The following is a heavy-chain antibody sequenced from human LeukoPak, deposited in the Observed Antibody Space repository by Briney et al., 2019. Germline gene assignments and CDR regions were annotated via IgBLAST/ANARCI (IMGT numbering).Heavy chain of an antibody. CDR1: GDSISSNSYY. CDR2: VSHTGGS. CDR3: ARHWAGGGYDHGFDC. V-gene: IGHV4-39*01. Sequence: SATLSLTCNVSGDSISSNSYYWGWIRQPPGKGLEWIASVSHTGGSDYNRSLKSRVTISADTSENQFSLKLSSVTAADTAVYFCARHWAGGGYDHGFDCWGRGTLVTVFS. J-gene: IGHJ4*02. D-gene: IGHD5-12*01.